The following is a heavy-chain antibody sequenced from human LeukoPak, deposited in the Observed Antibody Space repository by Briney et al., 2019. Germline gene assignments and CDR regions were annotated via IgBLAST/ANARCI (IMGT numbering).Heavy chain of an antibody. J-gene: IGHJ4*02. D-gene: IGHD2-2*01. CDR3: ARDMTRYSSTSCYPH. V-gene: IGHV1-18*01. CDR2: ISAYNGNT. CDR1: GYTFTSYG. Sequence: ASVKVSCKASGYTFTSYGISWVRQAPGQGLEWMGWISAYNGNTNYAQKLQGRVTMTTDTSTSTAYMELRSLRSDDTAVYYCARDMTRYSSTSCYPHWGQGTLVTVSS.